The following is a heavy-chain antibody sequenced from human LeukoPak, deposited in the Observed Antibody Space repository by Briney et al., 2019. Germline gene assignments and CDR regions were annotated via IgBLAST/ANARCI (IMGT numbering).Heavy chain of an antibody. CDR3: ARRAGGYSHPFDY. Sequence: PGRSLRLSCAASGFTFSNAWMSWVRQAPGKGLEWVTFIRYDGDNKYYAHSLKGRFTISRDNSKNTLYLQMNSLRAEDTAVYYCARRAGGYSHPFDYWGQGILVTVSS. V-gene: IGHV3-33*08. D-gene: IGHD4-23*01. CDR2: IRYDGDNK. J-gene: IGHJ4*02. CDR1: GFTFSNAW.